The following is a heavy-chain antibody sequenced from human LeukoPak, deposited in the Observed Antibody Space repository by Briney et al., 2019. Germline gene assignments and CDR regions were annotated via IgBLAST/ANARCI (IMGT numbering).Heavy chain of an antibody. CDR3: ANRGGVRYSSSWYLDY. Sequence: QPGGSLRLSCAASGFTFSSYWIHWVRQAPGKGLVWVSRINSDGSSTSYADSVKGRFTTSRDNSKNTLYLQMNSLRAEDTAVYYCANRGGVRYSSSWYLDYWGQGTLVTVSS. V-gene: IGHV3-74*01. CDR2: INSDGSST. D-gene: IGHD6-13*01. J-gene: IGHJ4*02. CDR1: GFTFSSYW.